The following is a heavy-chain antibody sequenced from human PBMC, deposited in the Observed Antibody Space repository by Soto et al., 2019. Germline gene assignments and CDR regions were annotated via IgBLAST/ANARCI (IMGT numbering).Heavy chain of an antibody. CDR3: TTGAAARPDY. D-gene: IGHD6-13*01. CDR1: GFIFSNGW. Sequence: PGGSLRLSCAASGFIFSNGWLSWVRRAPGKGLEWVGRIKSKTDGGTTYYAAPVKGRFTISRDDSKNMLYLQMNSLKTEDTAVYYCTTGAAARPDYWGQATLVTAS. J-gene: IGHJ4*02. CDR2: IKSKTDGGTT. V-gene: IGHV3-15*01.